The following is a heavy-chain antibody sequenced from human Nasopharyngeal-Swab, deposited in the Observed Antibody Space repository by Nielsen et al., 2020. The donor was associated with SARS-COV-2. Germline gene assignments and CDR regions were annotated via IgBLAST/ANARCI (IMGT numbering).Heavy chain of an antibody. Sequence: VKVSCKASGGTFSSYAISWVRQAPGQGLEWMGGIIPIFGTANYAQRFQGRVTITADESTSTAYMELSSLRSEDTAVYYCARDWLTRGYSYAEEETALGVWGQGTTVTVSS. CDR3: ARDWLTRGYSYAEEETALGV. CDR1: GGTFSSYA. D-gene: IGHD5-18*01. J-gene: IGHJ6*02. V-gene: IGHV1-69*01. CDR2: IIPIFGTA.